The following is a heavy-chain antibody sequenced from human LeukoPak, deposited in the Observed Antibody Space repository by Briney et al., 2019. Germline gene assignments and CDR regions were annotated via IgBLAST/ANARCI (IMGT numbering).Heavy chain of an antibody. J-gene: IGHJ4*02. V-gene: IGHV4-59*01. Sequence: PSETLSLTCTVSGGSISSYYWSWIRQPPGKGLEWIGYIYYSGSTNYNPSLKSRVTISVDTSKNQFSLKLSSVTAADTAVYYCARASLSDPAYDILSDWGQGTLVTVSS. CDR2: IYYSGST. D-gene: IGHD3-9*01. CDR1: GGSISSYY. CDR3: ARASLSDPAYDILSD.